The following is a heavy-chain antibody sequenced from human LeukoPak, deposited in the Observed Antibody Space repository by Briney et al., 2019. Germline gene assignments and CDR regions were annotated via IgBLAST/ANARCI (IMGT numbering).Heavy chain of an antibody. J-gene: IGHJ1*01. CDR2: MSSSGTKI. CDR1: GFTFSSYE. CDR3: ARALDLQH. V-gene: IGHV3-48*03. Sequence: GGSLRLSCAASGFTFSSYEMNWVRQAPGKGLEWVSYMSSSGTKIYYADSVKSRFTISRDNAKNSLYLQMNSLRVEDTGVYYCARALDLQHWGQGTLVTVSS.